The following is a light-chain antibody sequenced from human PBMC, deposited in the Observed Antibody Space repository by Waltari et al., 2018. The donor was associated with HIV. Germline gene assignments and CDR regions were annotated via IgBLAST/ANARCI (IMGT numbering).Light chain of an antibody. CDR3: SSYTSSSTYV. J-gene: IGLJ1*01. Sequence: QSALTQPASVSGSPGQSITISCTGTSSDIGGYNHVSWYQQHPGKVPKLILYDVTIRPSGVSYRFSCSKSGNTASLTISGLQAEDEADYYCSSYTSSSTYVFGTGTKVTVL. V-gene: IGLV2-14*01. CDR1: SSDIGGYNH. CDR2: DVT.